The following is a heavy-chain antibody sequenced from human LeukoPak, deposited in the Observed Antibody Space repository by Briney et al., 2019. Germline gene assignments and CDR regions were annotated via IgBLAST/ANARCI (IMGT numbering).Heavy chain of an antibody. CDR1: GGSISSYY. CDR2: IYYSGST. CDR3: ARWGTYASTSNWFDP. Sequence: PSETLSLTCTVSGGSISSYYWSWIRQPPGKGLEWIGYIYYSGSTSYNPSLKSRVTISVDTSKKQFSLKLSSVTAADTAVYYCARWGTYASTSNWFDPWGQGTLVTVSS. V-gene: IGHV4-59*12. J-gene: IGHJ5*02. D-gene: IGHD2-2*01.